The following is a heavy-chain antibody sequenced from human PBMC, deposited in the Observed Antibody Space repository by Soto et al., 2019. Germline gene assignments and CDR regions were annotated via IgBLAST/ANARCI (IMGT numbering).Heavy chain of an antibody. Sequence: GGSLRLSCAASGFTFGSYGMHWVRQAPGKGLEWVAVIWYDGSNKYYADSVKGRFTISRDNSKNTLYLQMNSLRAEDTAVYYCGRNYWYYDILTGYYDYYYYYGMDVWGKGTTVTVSS. CDR1: GFTFGSYG. CDR3: GRNYWYYDILTGYYDYYYYYGMDV. CDR2: IWYDGSNK. J-gene: IGHJ6*04. V-gene: IGHV3-33*01. D-gene: IGHD3-9*01.